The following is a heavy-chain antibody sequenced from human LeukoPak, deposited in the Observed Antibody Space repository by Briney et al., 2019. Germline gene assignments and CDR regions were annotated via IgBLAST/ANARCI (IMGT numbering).Heavy chain of an antibody. Sequence: ASVKVSCKASGYTFTSYGISWVRQAPGQGLERMGWISAYNGNTNYAQKLQGRVTMTTDTSTSTAYMELRSLRSDDTAVYYCARDKGIVAYYYDSSGYRVFDYWGQGTLVTVSS. CDR1: GYTFTSYG. J-gene: IGHJ4*02. CDR2: ISAYNGNT. V-gene: IGHV1-18*01. CDR3: ARDKGIVAYYYDSSGYRVFDY. D-gene: IGHD3-22*01.